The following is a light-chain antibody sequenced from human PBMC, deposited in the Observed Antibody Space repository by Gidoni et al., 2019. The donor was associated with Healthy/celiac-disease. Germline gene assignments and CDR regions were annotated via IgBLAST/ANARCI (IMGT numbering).Light chain of an antibody. CDR2: DAS. J-gene: IGKJ4*01. V-gene: IGKV3-11*01. Sequence: EIVFTQSPATLSLSPGERATLSCRASQSVSSYLAWYQQKPGQAPRLLIYDASNRATGIPARFSGSGSGTDFTLTISSLEPEDFAVHYCQQRSNWPPLFXGXTKVEIK. CDR3: QQRSNWPPL. CDR1: QSVSSY.